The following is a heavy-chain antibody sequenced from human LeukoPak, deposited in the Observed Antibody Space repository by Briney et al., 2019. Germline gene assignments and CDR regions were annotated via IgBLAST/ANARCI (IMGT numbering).Heavy chain of an antibody. V-gene: IGHV3-23*01. CDR1: GFTFRTYA. CDR3: ARDSGSYLQPTDY. Sequence: GGSLRLSCAACGFTFRTYAMTWVRQAPGKGLEWVSSITGNGGSTYYADSVKGRFTISRDNSKNTLYLQMDSLRAEDTAVYHCARDSGSYLQPTDYWGQGTLVTVSS. CDR2: ITGNGGST. D-gene: IGHD1-26*01. J-gene: IGHJ4*02.